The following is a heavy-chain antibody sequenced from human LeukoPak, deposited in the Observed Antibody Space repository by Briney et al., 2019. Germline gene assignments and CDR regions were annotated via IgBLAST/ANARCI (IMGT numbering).Heavy chain of an antibody. CDR3: ARQYGGFPNWFDP. D-gene: IGHD5-12*01. CDR1: GGSISNYY. V-gene: IGHV4-59*08. Sequence: KTSETLSLTCTVSGGSISNYYWSWIRQPPGKGLEWIGYIYYSGSTDYNPSLKSRATISVDASKNQFSLKLSSVTAADTAVYYCARQYGGFPNWFDPWGQGALVTVSS. CDR2: IYYSGST. J-gene: IGHJ5*02.